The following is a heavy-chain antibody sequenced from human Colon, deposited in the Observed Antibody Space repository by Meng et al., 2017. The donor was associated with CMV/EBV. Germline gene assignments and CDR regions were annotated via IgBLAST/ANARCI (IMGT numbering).Heavy chain of an antibody. CDR2: INPNSGGT. CDR1: GYPFTAYS. CDR3: ASELRDGDYIDF. D-gene: IGHD3-10*01. V-gene: IGHV1-2*06. J-gene: IGHJ4*02. Sequence: CKASGYPFTAYSIPWVRQAPGQGLEWMGRINPNSGGTNYGLKFQGRVTMTRDTSISTAYMELSWLRSDDTALYFCASELRDGDYIDFWGPGTLVTVSS.